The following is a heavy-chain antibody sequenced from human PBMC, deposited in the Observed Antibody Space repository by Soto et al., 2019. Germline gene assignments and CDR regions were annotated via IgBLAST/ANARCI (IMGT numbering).Heavy chain of an antibody. CDR2: IYYSGST. CDR3: ARLLCSGGSCYSSVYYYYGMDV. CDR1: GGSISSYY. J-gene: IGHJ6*02. D-gene: IGHD2-15*01. V-gene: IGHV4-59*01. Sequence: QVQLQESGPGLVKPSETLSLTCTVSGGSISSYYWSWIRQPPGKGLEWIGYIYYSGSTNYNPSLKSRVTISVDTSKNQFSLKLSSVTAADTAVYYCARLLCSGGSCYSSVYYYYGMDVWGQGTTVTVSS.